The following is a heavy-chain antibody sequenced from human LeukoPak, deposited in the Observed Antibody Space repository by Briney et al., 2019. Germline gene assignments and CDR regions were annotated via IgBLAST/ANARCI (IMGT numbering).Heavy chain of an antibody. D-gene: IGHD3-10*01. J-gene: IGHJ4*02. CDR1: GYSFTFYW. CDR2: IYPCDSDT. CDR3: ARQDGSGIYYFDY. V-gene: IGHV5-51*01. Sequence: GESLKISCKGSGYSFTFYWIGWVRQMPGKGLEWMGIIYPCDSDTRYSPSFQGQVTISADKSTSTAYLQWNTLKASDTAMYYCARQDGSGIYYFDYWSQGTLVTVSS.